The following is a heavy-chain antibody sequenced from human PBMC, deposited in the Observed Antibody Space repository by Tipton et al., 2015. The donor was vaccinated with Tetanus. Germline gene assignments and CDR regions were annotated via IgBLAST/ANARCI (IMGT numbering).Heavy chain of an antibody. Sequence: QLVQSGAGVKKPGSSMRLSCKASGNTFSSSTLSWVRQAPGHGLEWMGMIVPLFGSAYYAQKFQDRVTITADKSASTAYLDLRRLRSDDTAVYYCARVQEQRIYYYGMDVWGQGATVTVSS. CDR3: ARVQEQRIYYYGMDV. D-gene: IGHD6-25*01. V-gene: IGHV1-69*06. CDR2: IVPLFGSA. CDR1: GNTFSSST. J-gene: IGHJ6*02.